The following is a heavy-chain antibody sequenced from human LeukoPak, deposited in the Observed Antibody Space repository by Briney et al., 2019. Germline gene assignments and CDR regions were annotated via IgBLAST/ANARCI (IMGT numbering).Heavy chain of an antibody. CDR1: GGSISSGGYY. CDR2: IYYSGST. J-gene: IGHJ6*02. Sequence: PSETLSLTCTVSGGSISSGGYYWSWIRQHPGKGLEWIGYIYYSGSTYYNPSLKSRVTISVDTSKNQFSLKLSSVTAADTAVYYCARHKFQPVDTARDDGMDVWGQGTTVTVSS. V-gene: IGHV4-31*03. D-gene: IGHD5-18*01. CDR3: ARHKFQPVDTARDDGMDV.